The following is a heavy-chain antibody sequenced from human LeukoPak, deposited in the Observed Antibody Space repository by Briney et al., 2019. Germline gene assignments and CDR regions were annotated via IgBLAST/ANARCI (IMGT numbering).Heavy chain of an antibody. CDR3: ARGPNCSNYDWFDP. CDR2: IIPIFGTA. V-gene: IGHV1-69*05. D-gene: IGHD4-11*01. J-gene: IGHJ5*02. Sequence: ASVKVSCKASGGTFSSYAISWVRQAPGQGLEWMGGIIPIFGTANYAQKFQGRVTITTDESTSTAYMELSSLRSEDTAVYYCARGPNCSNYDWFDPWGQGTLVTVSS. CDR1: GGTFSSYA.